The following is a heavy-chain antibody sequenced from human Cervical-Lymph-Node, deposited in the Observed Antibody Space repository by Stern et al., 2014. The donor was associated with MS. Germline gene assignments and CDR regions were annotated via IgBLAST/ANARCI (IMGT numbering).Heavy chain of an antibody. CDR2: IYWGDEK. V-gene: IGHV2-5*02. D-gene: IGHD5-24*01. CDR3: AHRLEDGYSFPSAFDI. CDR1: GFSLSTSGVG. J-gene: IGHJ3*02. Sequence: VTLKESGPTLVKPTQTLTLTCTFSGFSLSTSGVGVGWIRQPPGKALEWLGLIYWGDEKRYSPSLKSRLTITKDTSKNQVVLTMTNMDPVDTATYYCAHRLEDGYSFPSAFDIWGQGTMVTVSS.